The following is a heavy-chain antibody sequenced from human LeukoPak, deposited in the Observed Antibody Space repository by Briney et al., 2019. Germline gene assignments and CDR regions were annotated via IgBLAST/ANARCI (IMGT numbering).Heavy chain of an antibody. CDR2: ISAYSGNT. D-gene: IGHD5-12*01. Sequence: ASVKVSCKASGYTFTSYGISWVRQAPGQGLEWMGWISAYSGNTNYAQKLQGRVTMTTDTSTSTAYMELRSLRSDDTAVYYCARRSDIVATIDFDYWGQGTLVTVSS. CDR3: ARRSDIVATIDFDY. CDR1: GYTFTSYG. V-gene: IGHV1-18*01. J-gene: IGHJ4*02.